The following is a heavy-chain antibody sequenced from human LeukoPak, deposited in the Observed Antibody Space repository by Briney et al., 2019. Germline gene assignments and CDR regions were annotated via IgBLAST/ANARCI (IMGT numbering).Heavy chain of an antibody. Sequence: ASVKVSCKASGYTFTGYYMHWVRQAPGQGLEWMGWINPNSGGTNYAQKFQGRVTMTRDTSISTAYMELSRLRSDDTAVYYCASQTRKLLWFGQLSPFDYWGQGTLVTVSS. CDR3: ASQTRKLLWFGQLSPFDY. J-gene: IGHJ4*02. CDR1: GYTFTGYY. V-gene: IGHV1-2*02. D-gene: IGHD3-10*01. CDR2: INPNSGGT.